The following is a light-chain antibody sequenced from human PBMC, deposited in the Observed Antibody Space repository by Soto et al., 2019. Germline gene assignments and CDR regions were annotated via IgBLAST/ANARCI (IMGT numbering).Light chain of an antibody. CDR3: QQYNNWPWT. J-gene: IGKJ1*01. CDR2: GAS. Sequence: VMTQSASTVSVSPGGRATLSCRASQSISDTLAWYQQKPGQAPRLLIHGASTRATGFPGRFSGSGSGTDFTLTISSLQSEDFAVYYCQQYNNWPWTFGQGTKVDIK. CDR1: QSISDT. V-gene: IGKV3-15*01.